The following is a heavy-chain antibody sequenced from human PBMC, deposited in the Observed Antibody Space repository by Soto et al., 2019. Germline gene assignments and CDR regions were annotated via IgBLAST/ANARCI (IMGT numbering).Heavy chain of an antibody. CDR2: INPNNGNT. J-gene: IGHJ6*02. CDR1: GYTFTGYY. D-gene: IGHD2-15*01. V-gene: IGHV1-18*04. CDR3: ARDTVVVVTATPVYGMDV. Sequence: GASVKVSCKASGYTFTGYYMHWVRQAPGQGLEWMGWINPNNGNTNYAQKFQGRVTMTTDTSTSTAYMELRSLRSDDTAVYYCARDTVVVVTATPVYGMDVWGQGTTVTVSS.